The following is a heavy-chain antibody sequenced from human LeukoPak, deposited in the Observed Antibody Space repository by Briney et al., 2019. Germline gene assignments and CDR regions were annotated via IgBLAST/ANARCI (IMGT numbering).Heavy chain of an antibody. J-gene: IGHJ3*02. V-gene: IGHV3-7*01. Sequence: GGSLRLSCAASGFTFSSYWMSWVRQAPGKGLEWVANIKQDGSEKYYVDSVKGRFTISRDNAKNSLYLQMNSLRAEDTAVYYCARDRTIFGVVTEAFDIWGQGTMVPVSS. CDR1: GFTFSSYW. CDR3: ARDRTIFGVVTEAFDI. D-gene: IGHD3-3*01. CDR2: IKQDGSEK.